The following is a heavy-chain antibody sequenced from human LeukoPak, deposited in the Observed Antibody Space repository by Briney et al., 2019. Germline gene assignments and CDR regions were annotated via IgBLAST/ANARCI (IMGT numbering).Heavy chain of an antibody. Sequence: GGSLRLSCTASGFSFDTYAVNWVRQVPGEGLEWVSGISGSGGNSYYADSVKGRFTISRDNSKNTLYLQMHSLRAEDTAIYYCAKERQGGNSYGDEAFYFDYWGQGTLVTVSS. CDR1: GFSFDTYA. J-gene: IGHJ4*02. CDR3: AKERQGGNSYGDEAFYFDY. D-gene: IGHD4-23*01. V-gene: IGHV3-23*01. CDR2: ISGSGGNS.